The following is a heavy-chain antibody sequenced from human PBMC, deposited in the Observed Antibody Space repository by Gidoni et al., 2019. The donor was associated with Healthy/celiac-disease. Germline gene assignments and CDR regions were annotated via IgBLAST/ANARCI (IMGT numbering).Heavy chain of an antibody. D-gene: IGHD2-15*01. CDR3: ARERTGVVVVAATPPSVFQH. Sequence: QVQLVQSGAEVKKPGASVKVSCKAAGYTFTSYYMHWVRQAPGHGLEWMGIINPSGGSTSYAQKFQGRVTMTRDTSTSTVYMELSSLRSEDTAVYYCARERTGVVVVAATPPSVFQHWGQGTLVTVSS. CDR2: INPSGGST. V-gene: IGHV1-46*01. J-gene: IGHJ1*01. CDR1: GYTFTSYY.